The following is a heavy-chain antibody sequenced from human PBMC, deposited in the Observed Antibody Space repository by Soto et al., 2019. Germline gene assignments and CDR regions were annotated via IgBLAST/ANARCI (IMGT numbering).Heavy chain of an antibody. J-gene: IGHJ5*02. Sequence: QVQLVQSGAEVKKPGSSVKVSCKASGGTFSSYAISWVRQAPGQGLEWMGGIIPICGTANYAQKFQGRVTITADESTSTAYMELSSLRSDDTAVYYCARGAAYNWTPSWFDPWGQGTLVTVSS. D-gene: IGHD1-20*01. CDR3: ARGAAYNWTPSWFDP. V-gene: IGHV1-69*01. CDR2: IIPICGTA. CDR1: GGTFSSYA.